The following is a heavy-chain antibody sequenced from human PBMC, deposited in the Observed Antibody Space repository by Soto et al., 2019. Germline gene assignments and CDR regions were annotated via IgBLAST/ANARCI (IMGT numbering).Heavy chain of an antibody. V-gene: IGHV1-69*06. CDR3: ARERRRLLLTGYDYYGMDV. CDR1: RGTFSSNA. D-gene: IGHD3-9*01. CDR2: IVPVLGST. Sequence: QVQLVQSGTELRKPGSSVKVSCKVSRGTFSSNAIRWLRQAPGQGLEWIGVIVPVLGSTTYSEKFQGRLTITADKSTSTAYMELSSLRSDDTAVYYFARERRRLLLTGYDYYGMDVWGQGTTVIVSS. J-gene: IGHJ6*02.